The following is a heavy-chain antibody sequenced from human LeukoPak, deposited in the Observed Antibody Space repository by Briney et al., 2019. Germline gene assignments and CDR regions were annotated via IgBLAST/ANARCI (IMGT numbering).Heavy chain of an antibody. CDR2: IDYDGSHI. D-gene: IGHD4-17*01. CDR3: ARDPERYLRTGHYDY. Sequence: PRGSLRLSCAGSGFTFSTSAMNWVRQVPGKGLEWVSSIDYDGSHIYYAASVKGRFSISRDNARDSVYLQMDSLRAEDTAVYYCARDPERYLRTGHYDYWGQGTLGIVSS. V-gene: IGHV3-21*01. CDR1: GFTFSTSA. J-gene: IGHJ4*02.